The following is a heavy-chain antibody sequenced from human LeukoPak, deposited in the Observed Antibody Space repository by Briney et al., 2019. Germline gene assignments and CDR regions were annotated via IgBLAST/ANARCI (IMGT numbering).Heavy chain of an antibody. V-gene: IGHV3-7*03. CDR1: GFTFSSYW. Sequence: GGSLRLSCAASGFTFSSYWMSWVRQAPGKGLEWVANIKQDGSEKYYVDSVKGRFTISRDNAKNSLYLQMNSLRAEDTAVYYCAKAPANYVDTAMGTFDYWGQGTLVTVSS. CDR2: IKQDGSEK. CDR3: AKAPANYVDTAMGTFDY. D-gene: IGHD5-18*01. J-gene: IGHJ4*02.